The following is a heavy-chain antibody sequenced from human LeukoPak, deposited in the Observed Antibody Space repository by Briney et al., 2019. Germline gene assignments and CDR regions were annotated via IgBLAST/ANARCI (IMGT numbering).Heavy chain of an antibody. Sequence: PSETLSLTCAVYGGSFSGYYWSWIRQPPGKGLEWIGEINHSGSTNYNPSLKSRVTISVDTSKNQFSLKLSFVTAADTAVYYCAKGGWSPGYWGQGTLVTVSS. CDR3: AKGGWSPGY. D-gene: IGHD2-15*01. CDR1: GGSFSGYY. V-gene: IGHV4-34*01. J-gene: IGHJ4*02. CDR2: INHSGST.